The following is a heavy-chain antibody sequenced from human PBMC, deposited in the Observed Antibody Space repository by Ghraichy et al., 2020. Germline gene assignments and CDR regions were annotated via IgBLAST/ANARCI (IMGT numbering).Heavy chain of an antibody. CDR1: GFNFNSYA. J-gene: IGHJ4*02. Sequence: GESLNISCAASGFNFNSYALTWVRQTPGKGLEWVSGISGDGGDTYYADSVKGRFTISRDNSNNTLFLQMTSLKTEDTAIYYCAKSRSSSISALNYWGQGTPATV. V-gene: IGHV3-23*01. D-gene: IGHD6-6*01. CDR2: ISGDGGDT. CDR3: AKSRSSSISALNY.